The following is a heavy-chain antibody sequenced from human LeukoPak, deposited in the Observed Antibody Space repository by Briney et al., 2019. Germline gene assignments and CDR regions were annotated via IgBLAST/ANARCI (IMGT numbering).Heavy chain of an antibody. CDR1: GGSISSYY. CDR2: IYYSGST. J-gene: IGHJ6*02. D-gene: IGHD2-15*01. CDR3: ARENGWVLAATQNYYYYYGMDV. Sequence: SETLSLTCTVSGGSISSYYWSWIRQPPGKGLEWIGYIYYSGSTNYNPSLKSRVTISVDTSKNQFSLKLRSVTAADTAVYYCARENGWVLAATQNYYYYYGMDVWGQGTTVTVSS. V-gene: IGHV4-59*01.